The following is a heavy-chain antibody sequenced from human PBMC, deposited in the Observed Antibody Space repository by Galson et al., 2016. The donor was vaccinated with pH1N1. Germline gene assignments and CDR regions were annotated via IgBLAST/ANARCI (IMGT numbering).Heavy chain of an antibody. CDR2: IIPIFGTP. D-gene: IGHD3-3*01. CDR3: ARGRVPIFGVIKYYGMDV. V-gene: IGHV1-69*06. Sequence: SVKVSCKASGGTSSSYGISWVRQAPGQGLEWMGGIIPIFGTPNYAQNFRGRLKITADKSTSTVYLEKKSLTPDDTAVYYCARGRVPIFGVIKYYGMDVWGQGTTVTVSS. CDR1: GGTSSSYG. J-gene: IGHJ6*02.